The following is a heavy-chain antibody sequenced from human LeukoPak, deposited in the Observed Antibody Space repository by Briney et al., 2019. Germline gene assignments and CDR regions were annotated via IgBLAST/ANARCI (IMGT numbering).Heavy chain of an antibody. Sequence: GGSLRLSCAASGFTFSSYGMHWVRQAPGKGLEWVAVISYDGSNKYYADSVKGRFTISRDNAKNSLYLQMNSLRAEDTALYYCAKGITDSSGYYYFDYWGQGTLVTVSS. V-gene: IGHV3-30*18. CDR3: AKGITDSSGYYYFDY. CDR2: ISYDGSNK. D-gene: IGHD3-22*01. J-gene: IGHJ4*02. CDR1: GFTFSSYG.